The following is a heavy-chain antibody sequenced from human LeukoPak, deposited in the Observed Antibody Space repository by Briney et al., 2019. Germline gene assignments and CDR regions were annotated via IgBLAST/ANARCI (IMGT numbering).Heavy chain of an antibody. J-gene: IGHJ4*02. CDR2: IHRSGNT. CDR3: ARAAFDY. CDR1: GCSISSGYY. V-gene: IGHV4-38-2*01. Sequence: SETLSLTCAVSGCSISSGYYWGWIRQPPGEGLEWIGSIHRSGNTYYNPSLKSRLTISIDTSKNQFFLKLSSVTAADTAVYYCARAAFDYWGQGTLVTVSS.